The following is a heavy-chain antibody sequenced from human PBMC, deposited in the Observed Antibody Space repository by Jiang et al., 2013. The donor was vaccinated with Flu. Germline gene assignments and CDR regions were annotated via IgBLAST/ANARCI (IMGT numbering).Heavy chain of an antibody. CDR3: VKESGRANSGYDLDY. CDR2: ISSNGGST. J-gene: IGHJ4*02. CDR1: GFTFSSYA. V-gene: IGHV3-64D*06. D-gene: IGHD5-12*01. Sequence: VQLVESGGGLVQPGGSLRLSCSASGFTFSSYAMHWVRQAPGKGLEYVSAISSNGGSTYYADSVKGRFTISRDNSKNTLYLQMSSLGAEDTAVYYCVKESGRANSGYDLDYWGQGTLVTVSS.